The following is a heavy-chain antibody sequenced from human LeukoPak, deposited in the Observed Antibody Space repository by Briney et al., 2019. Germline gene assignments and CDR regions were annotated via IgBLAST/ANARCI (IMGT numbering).Heavy chain of an antibody. D-gene: IGHD3-10*01. Sequence: ASVKLSCKASGYTFTSYGISWVRQAPGQGLEWMGWISAYNGNTNYAQKFQVRVTMTTDTSTSTAYMELRSLRSDDTAVYYCARVQYDYYGSGSYYNPEYYYYGMDVWGQGTTVTVSS. CDR2: ISAYNGNT. J-gene: IGHJ6*02. CDR1: GYTFTSYG. CDR3: ARVQYDYYGSGSYYNPEYYYYGMDV. V-gene: IGHV1-18*01.